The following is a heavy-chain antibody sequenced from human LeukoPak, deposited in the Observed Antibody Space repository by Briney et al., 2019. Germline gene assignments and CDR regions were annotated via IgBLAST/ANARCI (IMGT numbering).Heavy chain of an antibody. J-gene: IGHJ4*02. Sequence: GGSLRLSCAASGFTFSSYGMHWVRQAPGKGLEWVAVISYDGSNKYYADSVKGRFTIPRDNSKNTLYLQMNSLRAEDTAVYYCAKDEANPERFLEWLLFYWGQGTLVTVSS. CDR2: ISYDGSNK. CDR3: AKDEANPERFLEWLLFY. V-gene: IGHV3-30*18. D-gene: IGHD3-3*01. CDR1: GFTFSSYG.